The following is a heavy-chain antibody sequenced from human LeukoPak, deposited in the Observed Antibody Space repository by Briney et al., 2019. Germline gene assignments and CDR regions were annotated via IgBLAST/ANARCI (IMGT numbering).Heavy chain of an antibody. D-gene: IGHD4-17*01. CDR2: VSYDGSNK. CDR1: GFTFSSYA. CDR3: AKSGGVTTTLGY. J-gene: IGHJ4*02. V-gene: IGHV3-30*04. Sequence: PGGSLRLSCAASGFTFSSYAMHWVRQAPGKGLEWVAVVSYDGSNKYYADSVKGRFTISRDNSKNTLYLQMNSLRAEDTAVYYCAKSGGVTTTLGYWGQGTLVTVSS.